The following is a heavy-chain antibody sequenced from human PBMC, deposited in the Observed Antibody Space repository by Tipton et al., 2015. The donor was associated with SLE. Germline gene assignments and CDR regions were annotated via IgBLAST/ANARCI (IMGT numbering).Heavy chain of an antibody. D-gene: IGHD3-22*01. CDR1: GGSIRSYY. J-gene: IGHJ4*02. CDR2: IYYSGST. V-gene: IGHV4-59*01. Sequence: TLSLTCTVSGGSIRSYYWSWIRQPPGKGLEWIGYIYYSGSTSYNPSLESRVTISLDTLKNQFSLKLNSVTAADTAVYYCARDEYRYDATGYHLLGHFDFWGQGTLVTVSS. CDR3: ARDEYRYDATGYHLLGHFDF.